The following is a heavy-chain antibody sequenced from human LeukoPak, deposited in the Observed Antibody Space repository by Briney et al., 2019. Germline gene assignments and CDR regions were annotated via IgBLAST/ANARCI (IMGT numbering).Heavy chain of an antibody. CDR3: ARVLTVTTATPFDY. V-gene: IGHV4-34*01. D-gene: IGHD4-11*01. CDR2: INHSGST. J-gene: IGHJ4*02. Sequence: GEINHSGSTNYNPSLKSRVTISVDTSKNQFSLKLSSVTAADTAVYYCARVLTVTTATPFDYWGQGTLVTVSS.